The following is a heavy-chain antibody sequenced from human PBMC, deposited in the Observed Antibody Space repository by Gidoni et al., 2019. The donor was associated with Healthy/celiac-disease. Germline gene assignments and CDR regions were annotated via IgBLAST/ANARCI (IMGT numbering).Heavy chain of an antibody. Sequence: VKVSCQVSGYTLTEFSMHWVRQAPGKGLEWMGGFDPEDGETIYAQKFHGRVTMTEDTSTDTAYMELSSLRSEDTAVYYCATPDGGSWGQGTLVTVSS. V-gene: IGHV1-24*01. CDR2: FDPEDGET. D-gene: IGHD3-10*01. CDR3: ATPDGGS. CDR1: GYTLTEFS. J-gene: IGHJ5*02.